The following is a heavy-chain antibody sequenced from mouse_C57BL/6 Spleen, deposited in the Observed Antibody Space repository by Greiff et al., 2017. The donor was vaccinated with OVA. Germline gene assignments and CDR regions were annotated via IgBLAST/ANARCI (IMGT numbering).Heavy chain of an antibody. J-gene: IGHJ2*01. CDR2: INPNNGGT. D-gene: IGHD1-1*01. CDR1: GYTFTDYN. Sequence: EVKLVESGPELVKPGASVKMSCKASGYTFTDYNMHWVKQSHGKSLEWIGYINPNNGGTSYNQKFKGKATLTVNKSSSTAYMELRSLTSEDSAVYYCARFFTTVVDYFDYWGQGTTLTVSS. CDR3: ARFFTTVVDYFDY. V-gene: IGHV1-22*01.